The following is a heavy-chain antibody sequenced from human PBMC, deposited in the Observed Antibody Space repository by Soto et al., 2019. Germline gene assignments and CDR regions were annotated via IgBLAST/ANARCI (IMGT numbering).Heavy chain of an antibody. CDR3: ATDDGGFDY. CDR2: MYHRGST. Sequence: PSETLAISCTFPVGSTSNTPWTWIRQPPGKGLEWIGYMYHRGSTNYNPSLKSRVTISVDTSKNQISLKLTSVTAADPAVYYCATDDGGFDYWGQGTMVTVSS. CDR1: VGSTSNTP. V-gene: IGHV4-59*01. D-gene: IGHD4-17*01. J-gene: IGHJ4*02.